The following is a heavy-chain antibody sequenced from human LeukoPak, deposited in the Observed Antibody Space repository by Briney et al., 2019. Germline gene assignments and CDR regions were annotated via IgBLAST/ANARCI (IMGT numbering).Heavy chain of an antibody. CDR3: ATYSSSKTGRVFDY. D-gene: IGHD6-6*01. J-gene: IGHJ4*02. CDR2: IKQDGSEK. Sequence: GGSLRLSCAASGFTFSSYGMSWVRQAPGKGLEWVANIKQDGSEKYYVDSVKGRFTISRDNAKNSLYLQMNSLRAEDTAVYYCATYSSSKTGRVFDYWGQGTLVTVSS. V-gene: IGHV3-7*01. CDR1: GFTFSSYG.